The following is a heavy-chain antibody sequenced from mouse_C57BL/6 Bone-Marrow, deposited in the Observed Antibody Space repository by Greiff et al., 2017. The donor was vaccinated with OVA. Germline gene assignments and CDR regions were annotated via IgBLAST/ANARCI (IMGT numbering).Heavy chain of an antibody. J-gene: IGHJ4*01. Sequence: KESCKASGYTFTSYWMHWVKQRPGQGLEWIGEIDPSDSYTNYNQKFKGKSTLTVDKSSSTAYMQLSSLTSEDSAVYYCARSDDYDGGYAMDYWGQGTSVTVSS. CDR1: GYTFTSYW. V-gene: IGHV1-69*01. CDR3: ARSDDYDGGYAMDY. D-gene: IGHD2-4*01. CDR2: IDPSDSYT.